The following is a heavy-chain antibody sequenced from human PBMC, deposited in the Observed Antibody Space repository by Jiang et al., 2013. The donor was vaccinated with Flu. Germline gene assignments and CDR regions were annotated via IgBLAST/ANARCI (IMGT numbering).Heavy chain of an antibody. CDR3: ARMGSDNYFDY. CDR1: GDSISRSSYY. CDR2: MSYSGST. Sequence: PGLVKPSETLSLTCTVSGDSISRSSYYWGWIRQPPGKGLEWIGSMSYSGSTYYNPSLKSRVTTSIDTSKNQFSLKLSSVTAADTAVYYCARMGSDNYFDYWGQGTLVTVSS. J-gene: IGHJ4*02. D-gene: IGHD1-26*01. V-gene: IGHV4-39*01.